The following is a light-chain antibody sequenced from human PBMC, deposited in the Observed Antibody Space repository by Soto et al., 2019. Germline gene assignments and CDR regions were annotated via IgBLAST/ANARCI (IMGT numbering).Light chain of an antibody. Sequence: DIQMTQSPSSLSASVGDRVTITCRASQTIRSYLNWYQQKEGKVPKLLIYAASSLQSGVPSRFSGSGSGTVFTLTISGLQPEDSATYSCQQSFTTPLTFGGGTKVEIK. CDR2: AAS. CDR1: QTIRSY. CDR3: QQSFTTPLT. J-gene: IGKJ4*01. V-gene: IGKV1-39*01.